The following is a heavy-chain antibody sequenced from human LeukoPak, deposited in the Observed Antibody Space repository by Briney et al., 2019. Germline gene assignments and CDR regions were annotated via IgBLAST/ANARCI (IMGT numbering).Heavy chain of an antibody. V-gene: IGHV3-9*01. CDR3: AKAEGSDP. Sequence: GGSLRLSCAASGFTFDDYAIHWVRQGPGKGLEWVSGISRNSGVIGYADSVKGRFTISRDNAKNSLYLQMNSLRAEDTAVYYCAKAEGSDPWGQGTLVTVSS. CDR2: ISRNSGVI. J-gene: IGHJ5*02. CDR1: GFTFDDYA.